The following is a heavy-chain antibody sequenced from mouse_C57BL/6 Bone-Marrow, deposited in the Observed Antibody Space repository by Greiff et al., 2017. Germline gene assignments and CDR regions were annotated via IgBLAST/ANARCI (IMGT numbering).Heavy chain of an antibody. D-gene: IGHD2-3*01. CDR2: IHPNSGST. CDR3: ARSMMVTRCFAY. CDR1: GYTFTSYW. Sequence: QVQLKQPGAELVKPGASVKLSCKASGYTFTSYWMHWVKQRPGQGLEWIGMIHPNSGSTNYNEKFKSKATLTVDKSSSTAYMQLSSLTSEDSAVYYCARSMMVTRCFAYWGQGTLVTVSA. V-gene: IGHV1-64*01. J-gene: IGHJ3*01.